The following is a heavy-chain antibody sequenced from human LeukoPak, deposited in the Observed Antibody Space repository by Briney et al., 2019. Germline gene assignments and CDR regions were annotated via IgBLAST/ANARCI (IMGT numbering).Heavy chain of an antibody. CDR3: ARDAGNQPLFGNYYYYYMDV. J-gene: IGHJ6*03. CDR1: GGSISSYY. V-gene: IGHV4-4*07. Sequence: SETLSLTCTVSGGSISSYYWSWIRQPAGKGLEWIGRIYTSGSTNYNPSLKSRVTMSVDTSKNQFSLKLSSVTAADTAVYYCARDAGNQPLFGNYYYYYMDVWGKGTTVTVSS. D-gene: IGHD2-2*01. CDR2: IYTSGST.